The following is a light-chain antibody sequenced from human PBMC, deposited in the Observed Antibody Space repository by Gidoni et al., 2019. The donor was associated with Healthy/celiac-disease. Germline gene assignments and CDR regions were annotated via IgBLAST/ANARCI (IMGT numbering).Light chain of an antibody. CDR3: QSYDSSLSGSV. CDR2: GNS. Sequence: QSVLPQPPSVSGAPGQRVTISFTGSSSNIGAGYDVHWFQQLPGTAPKLLIYGNSNRPSGVPDRFSGSKSGTSASLAITGLQAEDEADYYCQSYDSSLSGSVFGGGTKLTVL. CDR1: SSNIGAGYD. V-gene: IGLV1-40*01. J-gene: IGLJ3*02.